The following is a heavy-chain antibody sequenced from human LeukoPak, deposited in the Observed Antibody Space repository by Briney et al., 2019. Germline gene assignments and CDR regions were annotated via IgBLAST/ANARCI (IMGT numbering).Heavy chain of an antibody. D-gene: IGHD1-26*01. CDR3: ARVPPGGGGSPDY. CDR2: IYIDGRT. V-gene: IGHV4-59*01. CDR1: GGSITHYP. Sequence: PSETLSLTCTVSGGSITHYPWSWIRKPPGKGLEWIGYIYIDGRTTYTPSLKSRVTISLDTSNNQFSLKLSSVTPADTAVYYCARVPPGGGGSPDYWGQGILVTVSS. J-gene: IGHJ4*02.